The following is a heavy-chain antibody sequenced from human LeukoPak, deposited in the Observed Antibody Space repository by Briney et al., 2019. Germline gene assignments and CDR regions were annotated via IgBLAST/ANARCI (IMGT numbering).Heavy chain of an antibody. D-gene: IGHD6-13*01. V-gene: IGHV4-61*08. J-gene: IGHJ5*02. Sequence: PSETLSLTCTVSGGSISSGDYYWSWIRQPPGKVLEWIGYIYYSGSTNYNPSLKSRVTISVDTSKNQSSLKLSSVTAADTAVYYCASRPRGYSSSWYAHWGQGTLVTASS. CDR3: ASRPRGYSSSWYAH. CDR2: IYYSGST. CDR1: GGSISSGDYY.